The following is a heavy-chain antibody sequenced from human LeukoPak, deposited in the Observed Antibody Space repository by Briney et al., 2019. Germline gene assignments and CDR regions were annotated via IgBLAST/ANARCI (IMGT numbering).Heavy chain of an antibody. J-gene: IGHJ4*02. V-gene: IGHV4-4*07. Sequence: SETLSLTCTVPGGSISGYYWSWIREPAGKGLEWIGRIYTSGSTNYNPSIKSRVTISVDTSNNQFSLKLSSVTAADTAVYYCARERRVTEPFDYWGQGTLVTVSS. D-gene: IGHD2-21*02. CDR2: IYTSGST. CDR1: GGSISGYY. CDR3: ARERRVTEPFDY.